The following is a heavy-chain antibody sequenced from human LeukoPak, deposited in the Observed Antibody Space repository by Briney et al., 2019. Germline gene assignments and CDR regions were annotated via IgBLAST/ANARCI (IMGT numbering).Heavy chain of an antibody. V-gene: IGHV3-74*01. CDR1: GFTFSSYW. CDR2: MNTDGSIT. D-gene: IGHD1-26*01. Sequence: GGSLRLSCVVSGFTFSSYWMHWVRQAPGKGLVWVSRMNTDGSITTYADSVKGRFTISRDNAKNTPYLQMNSLRAEDTAVYYCARGVGTTNPPEDYWGQGTLVTVSS. CDR3: ARGVGTTNPPEDY. J-gene: IGHJ4*02.